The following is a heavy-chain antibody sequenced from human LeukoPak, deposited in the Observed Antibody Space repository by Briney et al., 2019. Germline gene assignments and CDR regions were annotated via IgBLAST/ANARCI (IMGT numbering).Heavy chain of an antibody. Sequence: ASVKVSCKASGYTFPSYGISWVRQAPGQGLEWMGWINAYNGNTNYAQMLQGRVTMTTDTSTSTAYMELGSLRSDDTAVYYCARGPHGPPCSSTSCYTGFDYWGQGTLVTVSS. J-gene: IGHJ4*02. CDR3: ARGPHGPPCSSTSCYTGFDY. V-gene: IGHV1-18*01. CDR2: INAYNGNT. D-gene: IGHD2-2*02. CDR1: GYTFPSYG.